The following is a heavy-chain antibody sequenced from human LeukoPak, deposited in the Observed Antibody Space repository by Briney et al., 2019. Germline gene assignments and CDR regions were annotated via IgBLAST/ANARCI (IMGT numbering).Heavy chain of an antibody. J-gene: IGHJ5*02. CDR1: GGSISSGGYY. Sequence: SETLSLTCTVSGGSISSGGYYWSWIRQHPGKGLEWIGYIYYSGSTYYNPSLKSRVTISVDTSKSQFSLKLSSVTAADTAAYYCARSGAYAVAGDRWGQGTLVTVSS. CDR2: IYYSGST. D-gene: IGHD6-19*01. CDR3: ARSGAYAVAGDR. V-gene: IGHV4-31*03.